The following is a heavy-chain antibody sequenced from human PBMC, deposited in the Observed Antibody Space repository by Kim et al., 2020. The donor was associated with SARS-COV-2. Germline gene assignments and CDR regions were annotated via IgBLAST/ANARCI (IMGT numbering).Heavy chain of an antibody. CDR1: GASIKSATYY. CDR2: IHTTGST. V-gene: IGHV4-61*02. J-gene: IGHJ4*02. Sequence: SETLSLTCTVSGASIKSATYYWSWIRQPAGKGLEWIGRIHTTGSTNYNPSLKSRVTISIDTSKNHLSLNLRSVTAADTAVYYCAREGTEYNWNYWGQGTLVTVSS. CDR3: AREGTEYNWNY. D-gene: IGHD1-20*01.